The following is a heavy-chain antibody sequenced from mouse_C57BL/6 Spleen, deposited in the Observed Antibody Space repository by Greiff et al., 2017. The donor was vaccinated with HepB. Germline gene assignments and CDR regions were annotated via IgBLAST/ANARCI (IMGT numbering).Heavy chain of an antibody. Sequence: QVHVKQSGAELARPGASVKLSCKASGYTFTSYGISWVKQRTGQGLEWIGEIYPRSGNTYYNEKFKGKATLTADKSSSTAYMELRSLTSEDSAVYFCATPYDYFFAYWGQGTLVTVSA. V-gene: IGHV1-81*01. CDR1: GYTFTSYG. D-gene: IGHD2-4*01. CDR3: ATPYDYFFAY. J-gene: IGHJ3*01. CDR2: IYPRSGNT.